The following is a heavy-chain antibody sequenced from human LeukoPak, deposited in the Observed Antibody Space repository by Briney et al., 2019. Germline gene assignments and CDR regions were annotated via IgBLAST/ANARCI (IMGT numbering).Heavy chain of an antibody. V-gene: IGHV3-30-3*01. CDR3: ARRTVTTIADY. D-gene: IGHD4-17*01. J-gene: IGHJ4*02. CDR2: ISYDGSNR. CDR1: GFTFSTYA. Sequence: PGRSLRLSCAASGFTFSTYAMNWVRQTPGKGLEWVAIISYDGSNRYYADSVKGRFTVSRDNSKNTLYLQMNSLRAEDTAVYYCARRTVTTIADYWGQGTLVTVSS.